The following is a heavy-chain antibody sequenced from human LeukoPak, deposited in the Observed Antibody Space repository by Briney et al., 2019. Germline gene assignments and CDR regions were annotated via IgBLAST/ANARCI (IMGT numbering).Heavy chain of an antibody. CDR1: GGSISSYY. D-gene: IGHD5-24*01. J-gene: IGHJ3*02. V-gene: IGHV4-59*01. CDR3: ARMDPPGYKSYAFDI. Sequence: SETLSLTCTVSGGSISSYYWSWIRQPPGKGLEWIGYIYYSGSTNYNPSLKSRVTISVDTSKNQFSLKLSSVTAADTAVYYCARMDPPGYKSYAFDIWGQGTMVTVSS. CDR2: IYYSGST.